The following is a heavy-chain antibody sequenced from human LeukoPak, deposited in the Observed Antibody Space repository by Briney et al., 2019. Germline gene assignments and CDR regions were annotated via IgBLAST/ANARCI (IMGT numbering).Heavy chain of an antibody. CDR1: GFTFSNYG. V-gene: IGHV3-30*03. Sequence: GGSLRLSCAASGFTFSNYGMHWVRQAPGKGLEWVALISYDGSNKDYADSVKGRFTISRDNSKNTLYLQMNSLRAENTAVYYCARGGMMGARVPDAFDIWGQGTMVTVSS. CDR3: ARGGMMGARVPDAFDI. J-gene: IGHJ3*02. D-gene: IGHD1-26*01. CDR2: ISYDGSNK.